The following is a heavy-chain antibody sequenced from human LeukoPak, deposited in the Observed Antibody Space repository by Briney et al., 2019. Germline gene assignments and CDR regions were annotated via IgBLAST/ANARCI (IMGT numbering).Heavy chain of an antibody. CDR2: INPNSGGT. Sequence: ASVKVSFKASGYTFTGYYMHWVRQAPGQGLEWMGWINPNSGGTNYAQKFQGRATMTRDTSISTAYMELGRLRSDDTAVYYCARDSGSGTQGDYWGQGTLVTVSS. CDR3: ARDSGSGTQGDY. V-gene: IGHV1-2*02. CDR1: GYTFTGYY. J-gene: IGHJ4*02. D-gene: IGHD3-10*01.